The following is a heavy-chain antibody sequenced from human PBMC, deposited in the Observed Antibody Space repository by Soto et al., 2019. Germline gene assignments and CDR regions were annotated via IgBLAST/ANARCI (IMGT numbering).Heavy chain of an antibody. V-gene: IGHV3-23*01. Sequence: EVQLLESGGGLVQPGGSLRLSCAASGFTFSSYAVSWVRQAPGKGLEWVSVISGSGGSTYYADSVKGRFTISRDNSKNRRYLQMNSLRAEDTDVYYCAKMGDGLLSHVDTDLNSYYGMDVWGQGTTVTVSS. CDR2: ISGSGGST. CDR1: GFTFSSYA. CDR3: AKMGDGLLSHVDTDLNSYYGMDV. D-gene: IGHD5-18*01. J-gene: IGHJ6*02.